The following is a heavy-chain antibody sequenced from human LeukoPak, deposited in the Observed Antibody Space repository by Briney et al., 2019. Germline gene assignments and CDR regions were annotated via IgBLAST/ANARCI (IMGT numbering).Heavy chain of an antibody. CDR3: ARNGGSHPTDAFDI. CDR2: ISSSGSTI. J-gene: IGHJ3*02. CDR1: GFTFSSYW. D-gene: IGHD1-26*01. V-gene: IGHV3-48*04. Sequence: PGGSLRLSCAASGFTFSSYWMNWVRQAPGKGLEWVSYISSSGSTIYYADSVKGRFTISRDNAKNSLYLQMNSLRAEDTAVYYCARNGGSHPTDAFDIWGQGTMVTVSS.